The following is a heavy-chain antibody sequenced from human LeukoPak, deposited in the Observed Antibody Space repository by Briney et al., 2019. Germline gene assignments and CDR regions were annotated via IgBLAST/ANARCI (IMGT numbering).Heavy chain of an antibody. J-gene: IGHJ4*02. CDR2: IYHSGNT. D-gene: IGHD2-2*01. CDR3: ARGYCSSTSCYFVSY. Sequence: SETLSLICSVSGYSISSGYYWGWIRQPPGKGPEWIGSIYHSGNTYYNPSLKSRITISVDTSKNQFSLALSSVTAADTAAYHCARGYCSSTSCYFVSYWGQGTLVTVSS. V-gene: IGHV4-38-2*02. CDR1: GYSISSGYY.